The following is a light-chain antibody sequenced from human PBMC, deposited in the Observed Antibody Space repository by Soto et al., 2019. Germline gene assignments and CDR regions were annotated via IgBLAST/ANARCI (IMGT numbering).Light chain of an antibody. Sequence: QSALTQPPSASGSPGQSVTISCTGTSSDVGGYNYVSWYQQHPGKAPKLMIYEVSKRPSGVPDRFSGSKSGNTASLTVSGLQAEDEGDYYCSSYAGSNKFVVFGGGTKLTVL. CDR1: SSDVGGYNY. CDR2: EVS. J-gene: IGLJ2*01. V-gene: IGLV2-8*01. CDR3: SSYAGSNKFVV.